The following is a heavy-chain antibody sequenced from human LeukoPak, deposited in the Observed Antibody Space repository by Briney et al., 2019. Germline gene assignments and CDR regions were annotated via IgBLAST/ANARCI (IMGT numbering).Heavy chain of an antibody. V-gene: IGHV3-30*18. CDR3: AKSAYMVRGVIDY. Sequence: GGALRLSCAASGFTFSSYGMHWVRQAPGKGLEWVAVISYDGSNKYYADAVKGRFTISRDNSNNTLYLQMNSLRAEDTAVYYCAKSAYMVRGVIDYWGQGTLVTVSS. CDR1: GFTFSSYG. CDR2: ISYDGSNK. J-gene: IGHJ4*02. D-gene: IGHD3-10*01.